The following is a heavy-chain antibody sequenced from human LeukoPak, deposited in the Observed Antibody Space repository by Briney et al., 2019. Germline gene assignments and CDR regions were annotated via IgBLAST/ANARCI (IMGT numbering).Heavy chain of an antibody. CDR1: GFPFSSYS. V-gene: IGHV3-21*01. Sequence: GSLRLSCAASGFPFSSYSMNWVRPAPGKGLEWVSSISSSSSYIYYADSVKGRFTISRDNAKNSLYLQMNSLRAEDTAVYYCASEVIYYDSSGYIKTDYWGQGTLVTVSS. J-gene: IGHJ4*02. D-gene: IGHD3-22*01. CDR3: ASEVIYYDSSGYIKTDY. CDR2: ISSSSSYI.